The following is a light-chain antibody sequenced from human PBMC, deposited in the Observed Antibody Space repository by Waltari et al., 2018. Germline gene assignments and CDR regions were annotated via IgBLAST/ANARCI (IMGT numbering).Light chain of an antibody. CDR3: ISYTTSDTMI. CDR2: DVS. J-gene: IGLJ2*01. V-gene: IGLV2-14*03. CDR1: SSDVGAYNY. Sequence: QSALTPPASVSGSPGQSIPISCTGTSSDVGAYNYVSWYQQHPGKVPKLIIYDVSHRPSGVSFRFSGSKSDNTASLTISGLQAEDEADYYCISYTTSDTMIFGGGTKLTVL.